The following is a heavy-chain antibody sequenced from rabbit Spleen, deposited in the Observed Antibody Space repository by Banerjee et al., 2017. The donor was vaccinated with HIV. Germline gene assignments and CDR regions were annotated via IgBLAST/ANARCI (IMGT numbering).Heavy chain of an antibody. V-gene: IGHV1S45*01. CDR2: IYAGSGGST. D-gene: IGHD1-1*01. J-gene: IGHJ4*01. Sequence: QEQLEESGGGLVKPEGSLTLTCKASGFDFSSSYYMCWVRQAPGKGLEWIACIYAGSGGSTYYASWAKGRFTISKTSSTTVTLQMTSLTAANTATYFCARDDGSGHYIDGYFNLWGQGTLVTV. CDR3: ARDDGSGHYIDGYFNL. CDR1: GFDFSSSYY.